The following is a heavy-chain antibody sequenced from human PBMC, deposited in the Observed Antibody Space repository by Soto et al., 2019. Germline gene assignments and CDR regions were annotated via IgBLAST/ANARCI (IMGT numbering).Heavy chain of an antibody. V-gene: IGHV1-18*01. D-gene: IGHD2-15*01. Sequence: EASVKVSCKASGYTFTSYGISWVRQAPGQGLEWMGWISAYNGNTNYAQKLQGRVTMTTDTSTSTAYMELRSLRSDDTAVYYCARDLTPGSGGREAIDIWGQGTMVTVSS. CDR2: ISAYNGNT. J-gene: IGHJ3*02. CDR3: ARDLTPGSGGREAIDI. CDR1: GYTFTSYG.